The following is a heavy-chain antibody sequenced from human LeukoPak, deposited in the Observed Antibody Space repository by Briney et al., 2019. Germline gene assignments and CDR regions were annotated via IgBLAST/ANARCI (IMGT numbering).Heavy chain of an antibody. V-gene: IGHV4-59*08. D-gene: IGHD2/OR15-2a*01. CDR1: GGSISTYY. CDR2: ICYSGST. Sequence: SETLSLTCTVSGGSISTYYWSWIRQPPGKGLEWIGYICYSGSTSYNPSLKSRVTISVDTSKNQFSLKLSSVTAADTAVYYCARGLYYYYGMDVWGQGTTVTVSS. J-gene: IGHJ6*02. CDR3: ARGLYYYYGMDV.